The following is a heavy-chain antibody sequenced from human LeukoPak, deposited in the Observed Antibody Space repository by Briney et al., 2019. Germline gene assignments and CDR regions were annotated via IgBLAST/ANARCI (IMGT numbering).Heavy chain of an antibody. CDR2: ISGSGGST. D-gene: IGHD3-3*01. J-gene: IGHJ4*02. CDR1: GFTFGNYA. V-gene: IGHV3-23*01. CDR3: AKQDYDFWSGYPY. Sequence: PGGSLRLSCAASGFTFGNYAMSWVRQAPEKGLECVSGISGSGGSTYYADSVKGRFTISRDNSKNTLYLQMNSLRAEDTAVYYCAKQDYDFWSGYPYWGQGTLVTVSS.